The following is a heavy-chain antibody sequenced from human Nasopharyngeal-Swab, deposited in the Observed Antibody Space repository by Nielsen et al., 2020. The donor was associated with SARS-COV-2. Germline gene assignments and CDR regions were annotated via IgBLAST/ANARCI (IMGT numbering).Heavy chain of an antibody. D-gene: IGHD3-10*01. CDR3: ARLTYYYGSGKYTSRFDY. CDR2: SDPSDSYT. J-gene: IGHJ4*02. Sequence: VRQMPGKGLEWMGRSDPSDSYTNYSPSFQGHITISTDKSISTAYLQWSSLKASDTAMYYCARLTYYYGSGKYTSRFDYWGQGTLVTVSS. V-gene: IGHV5-10-1*01.